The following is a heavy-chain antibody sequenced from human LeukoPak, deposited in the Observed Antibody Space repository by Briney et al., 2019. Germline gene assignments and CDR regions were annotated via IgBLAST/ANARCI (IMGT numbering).Heavy chain of an antibody. D-gene: IGHD4-23*01. J-gene: IGHJ4*02. V-gene: IGHV3-7*01. CDR3: VRGGWELDY. Sequence: GGSLRLSCAASGFTVRDFWMAWFRQAPGKGLEWVAHIKEDGTAKYYVDSVRGRFTISKDDDKNSLFLQMNSLRVEDMAVYYCVRGGWELDYWGQGTLVTVSS. CDR1: GFTVRDFW. CDR2: IKEDGTAK.